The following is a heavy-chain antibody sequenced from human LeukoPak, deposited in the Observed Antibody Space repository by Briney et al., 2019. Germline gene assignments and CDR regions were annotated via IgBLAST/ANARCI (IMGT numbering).Heavy chain of an antibody. V-gene: IGHV3-21*01. CDR1: GFTFSSYA. Sequence: GGSLRFSCAASGFTFSSYAMSWVRQAPGKGLEWVSSISSSNSYIYYADSVKGRFTISRDNAKNSLYLQMNSLRAEDTAVYYCARDPSGWYFVDYWGQGTLVTVSS. D-gene: IGHD6-19*01. J-gene: IGHJ4*02. CDR3: ARDPSGWYFVDY. CDR2: ISSSNSYI.